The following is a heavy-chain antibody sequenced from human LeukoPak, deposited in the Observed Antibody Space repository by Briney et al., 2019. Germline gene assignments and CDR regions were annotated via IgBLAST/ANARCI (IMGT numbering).Heavy chain of an antibody. CDR2: IKQDGSDK. J-gene: IGHJ4*02. V-gene: IGHV3-7*03. D-gene: IGHD6-19*01. Sequence: GGSLRLSCAASGFSFSSSWMSWVRQAPGKGLEWAANIKQDGSDKYYVDSVKGRFTISRDNARNSLYLQMNSLRAEDTAVYYCTLVQVAGVFDYWGQGTLVTVSS. CDR1: GFSFSSSW. CDR3: TLVQVAGVFDY.